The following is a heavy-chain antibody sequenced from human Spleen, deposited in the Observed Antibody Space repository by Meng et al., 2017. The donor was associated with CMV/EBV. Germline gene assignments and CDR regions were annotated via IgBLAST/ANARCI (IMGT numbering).Heavy chain of an antibody. CDR2: SSAYNGNT. CDR3: VRDQQLIPAEYFQH. D-gene: IGHD6-13*01. CDR1: GYSFTSYG. J-gene: IGHJ1*01. V-gene: IGHV1-18*01. Sequence: KAAGYSFTSYGISWVRQAPGQGREWMGWSSAYNGNTIYAQKFQGRVTMTTDTSTSTAYLELRSLRSDDTAVYYCVRDQQLIPAEYFQHWGPGTLVTVSS.